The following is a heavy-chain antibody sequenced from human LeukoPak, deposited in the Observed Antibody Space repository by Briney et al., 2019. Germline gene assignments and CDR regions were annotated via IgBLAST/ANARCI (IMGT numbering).Heavy chain of an antibody. V-gene: IGHV1-69*13. CDR2: IIPICGTA. CDR1: GGTFSSYA. CDR3: ARRNTDIVVVPADTTYYYYGMDV. D-gene: IGHD2-2*01. J-gene: IGHJ6*02. Sequence: GASVKVSCKASGGTFSSYAMSWVRQAPGQGLEWMGGIIPICGTANYAQKFQGRVTITADESTSTAYMELSSLRSEDTAVYYCARRNTDIVVVPADTTYYYYGMDVWGQGTTVTVSS.